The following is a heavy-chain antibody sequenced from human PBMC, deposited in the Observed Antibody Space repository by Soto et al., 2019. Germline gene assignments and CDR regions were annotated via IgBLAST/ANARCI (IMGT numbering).Heavy chain of an antibody. CDR3: ARLAVKPAARYYYYYGMDV. V-gene: IGHV5-51*01. D-gene: IGHD2-2*01. J-gene: IGHJ6*02. Sequence: GESLKISCKGSGYSFTSYWIGWVRQMPGKGLEWMGIIYPGDSDTRYSPSFQGQVTISADKSISTAYLQWSSLKASDTAMYYCARLAVKPAARYYYYYGMDVWGQGTTVTVSS. CDR2: IYPGDSDT. CDR1: GYSFTSYW.